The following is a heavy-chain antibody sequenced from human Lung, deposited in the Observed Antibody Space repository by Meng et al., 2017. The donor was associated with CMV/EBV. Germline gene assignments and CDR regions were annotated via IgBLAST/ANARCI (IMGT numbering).Heavy chain of an antibody. CDR3: ARVGGCSGGGCYHRLFDY. V-gene: IGHV4-30-4*01. CDR1: GGSISSGDYY. Sequence: VLLQEPGPGLVKPSQTPSLPFTVSGGSISSGDYYWSWIRQPPGKGLEWIGYIYYTGSTYYNPSLKSRVIISVDTSKNQFSLKLNSVTAADTAVYYCARVGGCSGGGCYHRLFDYWGQGTLVTVSS. CDR2: IYYTGST. J-gene: IGHJ4*02. D-gene: IGHD2-15*01.